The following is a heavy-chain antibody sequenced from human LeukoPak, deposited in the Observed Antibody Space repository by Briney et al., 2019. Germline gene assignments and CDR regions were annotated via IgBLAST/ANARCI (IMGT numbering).Heavy chain of an antibody. CDR2: IRSRTYGGTT. J-gene: IGHJ4*02. Sequence: PGGSLRLSCKPSGFTFGDYAMSWVRLAPGKGLEWIGFIRSRTYGGTTEYAASVKGRFTISRDDSKSIAYLQMNSLKTEDTAVYYCTRAARRDYVRGSFRPPFDYWGQGTLVTVSS. CDR3: TRAARRDYVRGSFRPPFDY. D-gene: IGHD3-16*02. V-gene: IGHV3-49*04. CDR1: GFTFGDYA.